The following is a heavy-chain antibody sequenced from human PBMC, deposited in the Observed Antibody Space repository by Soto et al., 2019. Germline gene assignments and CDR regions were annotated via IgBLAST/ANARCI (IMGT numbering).Heavy chain of an antibody. D-gene: IGHD6-19*01. CDR2: ISNSGGTT. V-gene: IGHV3-23*01. CDR1: GFSFSSYA. J-gene: IGHJ6*02. CDR3: ARYVAGAGNALYSMNV. Sequence: EVQLLESGGGLVQPGGSLRLSCAASGFSFSSYAMSWARQAPGKGLEWVSVISNSGGTTFYADSVKGRFTISRDNFKNTVFLQMSSLRAEDTDSYYCARYVAGAGNALYSMNVWSQGTTITVSS.